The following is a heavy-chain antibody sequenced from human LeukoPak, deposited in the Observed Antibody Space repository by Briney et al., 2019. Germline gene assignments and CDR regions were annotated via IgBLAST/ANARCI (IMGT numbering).Heavy chain of an antibody. V-gene: IGHV1-18*01. CDR1: GYTFTSYG. Sequence: ASVKVSCKASGYTFTSYGISWVRQAPGQGLEWMGWISAYNGNTNYAQKLQGRVTMTTDISTSTAYMELRSLRSDDTAVYYCARDRVGATPPDYWGQGTLVTVSS. CDR2: ISAYNGNT. CDR3: ARDRVGATPPDY. J-gene: IGHJ4*02. D-gene: IGHD1-26*01.